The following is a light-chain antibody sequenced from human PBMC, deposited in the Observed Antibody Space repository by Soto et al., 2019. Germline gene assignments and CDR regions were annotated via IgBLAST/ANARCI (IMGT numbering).Light chain of an antibody. CDR2: DAS. V-gene: IGKV1-33*01. CDR3: QQYKSLLS. J-gene: IGKJ3*01. Sequence: DIQMTQSPSSLSASVGDRVTSTCQASQDISKYLNWYQQKPGKAPKLLIYDASNLETGVPSRFSGSGSGTDFSLTIISLQPEDIAKYYCQQYKSLLSFGPGTKVDIK. CDR1: QDISKY.